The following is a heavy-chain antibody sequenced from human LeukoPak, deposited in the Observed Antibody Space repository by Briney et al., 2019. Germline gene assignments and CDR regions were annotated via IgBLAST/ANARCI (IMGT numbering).Heavy chain of an antibody. D-gene: IGHD3-10*02. CDR1: GGSITSPENY. CDR2: IYYSGDT. Sequence: SETLSLTCTVSGGSITSPENYWGWVRQPPGKGLEWIVYIYYSGDTYYNSSLRSRVTLSVDTSQNHFSLRLTSMTAADTAVYYCASMFYYSVPFWGQGALVIVSS. V-gene: IGHV4-39*02. J-gene: IGHJ4*02. CDR3: ASMFYYSVPF.